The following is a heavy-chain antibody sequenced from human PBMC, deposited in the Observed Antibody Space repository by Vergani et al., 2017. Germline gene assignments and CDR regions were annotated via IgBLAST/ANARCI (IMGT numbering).Heavy chain of an antibody. CDR2: IFSNDEK. CDR1: GFSLSNARMG. D-gene: IGHD7-27*01. CDR3: ARIQDYFSWGPDAFDI. J-gene: IGHJ3*02. Sequence: QVTLKESGPVLVKPTETLTLTCTVSGFSLSNARMGVSWIRQPPGKALEWLAHIFSNDEKSYSTSLKSRLTISKDTSKSQVVLTMTNMDPVDTATYSCARIQDYFSWGPDAFDIWGQGTMVTVSS. V-gene: IGHV2-26*01.